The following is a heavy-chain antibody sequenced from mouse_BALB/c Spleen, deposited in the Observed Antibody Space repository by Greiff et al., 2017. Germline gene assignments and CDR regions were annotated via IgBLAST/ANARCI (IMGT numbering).Heavy chain of an antibody. V-gene: IGHV1-77*01. CDR2: IYPGSGNT. J-gene: IGHJ2*01. CDR3: ARADYYGSFDY. CDR1: GYTFTDYY. D-gene: IGHD1-2*01. Sequence: VQLVESGAELARPGASVKLSCKASGYTFTDYYINWVKQRTGQGLEWIGEIYPGSGNTYYNEKFKGKATLTADKSSSTAYMQLSSLTSEDSAVYFCARADYYGSFDYWGQGTTLTVSS.